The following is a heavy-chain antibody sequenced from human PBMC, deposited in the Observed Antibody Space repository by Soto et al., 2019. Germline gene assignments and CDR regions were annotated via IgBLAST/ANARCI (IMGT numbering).Heavy chain of an antibody. Sequence: ASVKVSCKASGFSFTGYYIHWLRQAPGQGLEWMGWINAHSGGTEYAQKFQGRVTLTRDTSISTAYMTLSSLRSDDTAVYYCAEDRRAGGNSAFYFDFWGQGAQVTVSS. V-gene: IGHV1-2*02. D-gene: IGHD3-16*01. CDR2: INAHSGGT. CDR1: GFSFTGYY. J-gene: IGHJ4*02. CDR3: AEDRRAGGNSAFYFDF.